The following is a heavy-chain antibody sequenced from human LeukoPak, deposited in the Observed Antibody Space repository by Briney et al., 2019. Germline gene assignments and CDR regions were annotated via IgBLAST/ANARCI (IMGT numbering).Heavy chain of an antibody. CDR3: AKAKGSEGYFDY. J-gene: IGHJ4*02. V-gene: IGHV3-30*02. CDR1: GVTFSTYG. CDR2: IRYDGSDK. D-gene: IGHD3-10*01. Sequence: GGSLRLSCVASGVTFSTYGMHWVRQAPGKGLEWVAFIRYDGSDKFYADSVKGRFTISRDNSKNTLYLQMNSLRTEDTAVYYCAKAKGSEGYFDYWGQGTLVIVSS.